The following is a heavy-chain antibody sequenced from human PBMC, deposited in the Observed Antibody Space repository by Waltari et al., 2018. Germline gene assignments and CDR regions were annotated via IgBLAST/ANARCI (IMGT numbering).Heavy chain of an antibody. V-gene: IGHV1-3*01. D-gene: IGHD6-19*01. CDR2: INAGNGNT. CDR3: ARDSVSGRGWSLFVY. J-gene: IGHJ4*02. Sequence: QVQLVQSGAEVKKPGASVKVSCKASGYTFTSYAMHWVRQAPGQRLEWMGWINAGNGNTKYSTKCQGRVTITRDTSASTAYMELSSLRSEDTAVYYCARDSVSGRGWSLFVYWGQGTLVTVSS. CDR1: GYTFTSYA.